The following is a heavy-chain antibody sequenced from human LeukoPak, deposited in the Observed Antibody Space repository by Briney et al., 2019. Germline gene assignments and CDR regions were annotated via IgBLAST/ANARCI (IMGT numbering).Heavy chain of an antibody. CDR1: GYSISSGYY. CDR3: ARLRCAGNTCASRGAFDI. D-gene: IGHD3-16*01. Sequence: SETLSLTCTVSGYSISSGYYWGWIRQPPGKGLEWIGSIYHSGSTYYNPSLKSRVTISVDTSKNQFSLKLSSVTAADTAMYYCARLRCAGNTCASRGAFDIWGQGTMVTVSS. CDR2: IYHSGST. V-gene: IGHV4-38-2*02. J-gene: IGHJ3*02.